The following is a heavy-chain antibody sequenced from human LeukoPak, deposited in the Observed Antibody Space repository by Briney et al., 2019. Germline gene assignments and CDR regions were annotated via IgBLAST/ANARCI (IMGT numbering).Heavy chain of an antibody. J-gene: IGHJ2*01. D-gene: IGHD3-3*01. CDR1: GGSISSGGYY. Sequence: SETLSLTCTVSGGSISSGGYYWSWIRQHPGKGLEWIGYIYYSGSTYYNPSLKSRVTISVDTPKNQFSLKLSSVTAADTAVYYCAREVFGVVIVYFDLWGRGTLVTVSS. CDR2: IYYSGST. CDR3: AREVFGVVIVYFDL. V-gene: IGHV4-31*03.